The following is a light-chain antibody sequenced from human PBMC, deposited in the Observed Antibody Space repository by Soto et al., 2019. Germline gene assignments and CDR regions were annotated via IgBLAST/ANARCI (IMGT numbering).Light chain of an antibody. CDR2: GAS. Sequence: EIVMTQSPATLSVSPGERATLSCRASQSVSSNLAWYQQKPGQAPRLLIYGASTRATGMPARFSGSGSGTEFTLTISSLQSEDFAVYYCQQYNNWPRGITFGQGTRLEIK. CDR1: QSVSSN. J-gene: IGKJ5*01. V-gene: IGKV3-15*01. CDR3: QQYNNWPRGIT.